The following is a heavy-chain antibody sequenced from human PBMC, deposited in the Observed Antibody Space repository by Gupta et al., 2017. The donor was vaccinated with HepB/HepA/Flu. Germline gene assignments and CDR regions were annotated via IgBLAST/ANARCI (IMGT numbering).Heavy chain of an antibody. Sequence: EVQLVESGGGLVQPGSSLSLSCAASGFTCSSYWMSWVRQAPGKGLEWVANIKHDGSDKIYVDSVKGRFTISRDNAKNSLYLQMSSLRAEDTAVYYCARVGDSYVFDKWGQGTLVTVSS. CDR2: IKHDGSDK. D-gene: IGHD5-18*01. CDR1: GFTCSSYW. J-gene: IGHJ4*02. CDR3: ARVGDSYVFDK. V-gene: IGHV3-7*01.